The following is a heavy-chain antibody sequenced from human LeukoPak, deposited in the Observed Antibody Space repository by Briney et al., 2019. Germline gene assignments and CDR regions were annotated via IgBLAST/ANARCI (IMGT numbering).Heavy chain of an antibody. CDR2: IYYSGST. V-gene: IGHV4-30-4*01. D-gene: IGHD6-19*01. CDR1: GGSISSGDYY. J-gene: IGHJ5*02. CDR3: ARVPRASPGIGVGIDP. Sequence: SETLSLTCTVSGGSISSGDYYWSWIRQPPGKGLEWIGYIYYSGSTYYNPSLKSRVTIPVDTSKNQFSLKLSSVTAADTAVYYCARVPRASPGIGVGIDPWGQGTLVTVSS.